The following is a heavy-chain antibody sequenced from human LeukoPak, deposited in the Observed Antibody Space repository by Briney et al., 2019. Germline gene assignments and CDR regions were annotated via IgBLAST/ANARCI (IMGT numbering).Heavy chain of an antibody. V-gene: IGHV3-66*01. CDR2: IYSGGST. Sequence: PGGSLRLSCAASGFTFSSYAMNWVRQAPGKGLEWVSVIYSGGSTYYADSVKGRFTISRDKSKNMLYLQMNSLRVEDTAVYYCARGMWEDYWGQGTLVTVSS. J-gene: IGHJ4*02. CDR1: GFTFSSYA. D-gene: IGHD1-26*01. CDR3: ARGMWEDY.